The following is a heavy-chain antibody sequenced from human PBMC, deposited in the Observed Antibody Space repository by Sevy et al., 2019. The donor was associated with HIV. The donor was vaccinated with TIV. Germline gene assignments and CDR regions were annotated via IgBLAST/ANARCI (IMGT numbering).Heavy chain of an antibody. CDR1: GFIFRNYA. J-gene: IGHJ6*02. CDR2: ISFDGTNK. CDR3: ARGNSPSVTTAPLYDYDGLDV. V-gene: IGHV3-30-3*01. D-gene: IGHD4-17*01. Sequence: GGSLRLSCAASGFIFRNYAVHWVRQAPGKGLEWLAIISFDGTNKYYADSVKGRITVSRDNAKNTLFLQMNGLPTEDTAIYYCARGNSPSVTTAPLYDYDGLDVWGQGTTVTVSS.